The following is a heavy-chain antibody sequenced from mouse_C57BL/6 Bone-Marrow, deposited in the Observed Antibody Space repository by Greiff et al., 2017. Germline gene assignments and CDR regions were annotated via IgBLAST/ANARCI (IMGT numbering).Heavy chain of an antibody. CDR3: ARGGYDGRAWFAY. CDR2: IYPGGGDT. CDR1: GYAFSSYW. D-gene: IGHD2-2*01. Sequence: QVQLQQSGAELVKPGASVKISCKASGYAFSSYWMNWVKQRPGKGLEWIGQIYPGGGDTNYNGKFKGQATLNADKSSRTAYMQLRSRTSADSAVYFCARGGYDGRAWFAYWWQGTLVTVSA. V-gene: IGHV1-80*01. J-gene: IGHJ3*01.